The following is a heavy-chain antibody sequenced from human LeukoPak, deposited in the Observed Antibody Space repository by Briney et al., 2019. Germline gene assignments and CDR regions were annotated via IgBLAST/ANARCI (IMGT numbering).Heavy chain of an antibody. D-gene: IGHD6-19*01. CDR3: AKDPTHRSAQWLVGSYFDY. CDR2: ISYDGSNK. CDR1: GFTFSSYG. V-gene: IGHV3-30*18. Sequence: GRSLRLSCAASGFTFSSYGMHWVRQAPGKGLEWVAVISYDGSNKYYADSVKGRFTISRDNSKNTRYLQMDSLRAEDTAVYYCAKDPTHRSAQWLVGSYFDYWGQGSLVTVSS. J-gene: IGHJ4*02.